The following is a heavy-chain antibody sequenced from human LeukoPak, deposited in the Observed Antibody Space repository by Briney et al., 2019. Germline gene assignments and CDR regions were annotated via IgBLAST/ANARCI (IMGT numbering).Heavy chain of an antibody. Sequence: PSETLSLTCAVSGGSISSSNWWSLVRQPPGKGLEWIGEIYHIGSTNYNPSLKRRVTISVDKSKNQCSLKLSSVTAADTAVYYCARWGYYYDGSGLDYWGQGTLVTVSS. V-gene: IGHV4-4*02. J-gene: IGHJ4*02. CDR1: GGSISSSNW. CDR3: ARWGYYYDGSGLDY. CDR2: IYHIGST. D-gene: IGHD3-22*01.